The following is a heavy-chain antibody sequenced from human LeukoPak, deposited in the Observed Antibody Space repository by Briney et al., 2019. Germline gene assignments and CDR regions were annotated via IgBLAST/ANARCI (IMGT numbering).Heavy chain of an antibody. V-gene: IGHV1-2*02. CDR2: INPNSGGT. CDR3: AGGRIVVVPAAIGGWFDP. D-gene: IGHD2-2*02. J-gene: IGHJ5*02. CDR1: GYTFTGYY. Sequence: ASVKVSCKASGYTFTGYYMHWVRQAPGQGLEWMGWINPNSGGTNYAQKFQGRVTMTRDTSISTAYMELSRLRSDDTAVYYCAGGRIVVVPAAIGGWFDPWGQGTLVTVSS.